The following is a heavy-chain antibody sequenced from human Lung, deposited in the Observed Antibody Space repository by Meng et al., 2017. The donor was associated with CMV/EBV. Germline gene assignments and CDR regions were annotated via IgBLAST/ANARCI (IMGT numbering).Heavy chain of an antibody. CDR2: ISYDGSNK. V-gene: IGHV3-30*04. Sequence: SCAASGFTFSSYAMHWVRQAPGKGLEWVAVISYDGSNKYYADSVKGRFTISRDNSKNTLHLQMNSLRAEDTAVYYCARAFYDSIFDGMDVWGQGXTVTVSS. D-gene: IGHD3-22*01. CDR3: ARAFYDSIFDGMDV. J-gene: IGHJ6*02. CDR1: GFTFSSYA.